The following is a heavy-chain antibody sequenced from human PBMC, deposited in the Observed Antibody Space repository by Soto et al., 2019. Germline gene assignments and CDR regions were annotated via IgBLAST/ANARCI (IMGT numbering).Heavy chain of an antibody. CDR1: GFTFSSYW. V-gene: IGHV3-7*03. J-gene: IGHJ3*02. D-gene: IGHD7-27*01. Sequence: GGSLRLSCAASGFTFSSYWMSWVRQAPGKGLEWVANIKQNGSEKYYVDSVKGRFTIPRDNAKNSLYLQMNSLRAEDTAVYYCAREGPNWGEGGYDAFDIWGQGTMVTVSS. CDR2: IKQNGSEK. CDR3: AREGPNWGEGGYDAFDI.